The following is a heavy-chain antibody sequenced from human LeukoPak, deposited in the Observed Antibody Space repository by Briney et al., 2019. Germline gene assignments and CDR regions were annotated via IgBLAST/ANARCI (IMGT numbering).Heavy chain of an antibody. CDR3: AHERRDGYNGVS. Sequence: TLSLTCGVSGYSITSSYYWGWIRQPPGKALEWLALIYWDDDKLYSPSLKSRLTITKDTSKNQVVLTMTNMDPVDTATYYCAHERRDGYNGVSWGQGTLVTVSS. J-gene: IGHJ5*02. CDR2: IYWDDDK. CDR1: GYSITSSYY. D-gene: IGHD5-24*01. V-gene: IGHV2-5*02.